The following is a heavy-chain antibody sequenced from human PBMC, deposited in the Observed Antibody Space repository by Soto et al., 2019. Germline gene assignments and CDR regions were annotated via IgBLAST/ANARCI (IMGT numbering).Heavy chain of an antibody. CDR2: ISSSSSTI. J-gene: IGHJ6*02. CDR3: ARDRNGPSYGMDV. V-gene: IGHV3-48*02. CDR1: GFTFSTSY. D-gene: IGHD2-8*01. Sequence: PGGSLRLSCAASGFTFSTSYMSWVRQAPGKGLEWVSYISSSSSTIYYADSVKGRFTISRDNAKNSLYLQMNSLRDEDTAVYYCARDRNGPSYGMDVWGQGTTVTVSS.